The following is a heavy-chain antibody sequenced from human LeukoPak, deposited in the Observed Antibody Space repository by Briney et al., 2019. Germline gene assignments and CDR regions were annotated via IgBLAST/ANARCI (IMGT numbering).Heavy chain of an antibody. CDR3: ARDYCLTSCYTKGDYYYGMDV. CDR1: GFTFSSYA. D-gene: IGHD2-2*02. J-gene: IGHJ6*02. CDR2: ISYDGGNK. Sequence: PGRSLRLSCAASGFTFSSYAMHWVRQAPGKGLEWVAVISYDGGNKYYADSVKGRFTISRDNSKNTLYLQMNSLRAEDTAVYYCARDYCLTSCYTKGDYYYGMDVWGQGTTVTVSS. V-gene: IGHV3-30-3*01.